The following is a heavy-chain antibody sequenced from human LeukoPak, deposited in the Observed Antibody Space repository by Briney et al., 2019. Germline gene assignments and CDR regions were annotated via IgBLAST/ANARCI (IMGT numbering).Heavy chain of an antibody. CDR2: IYYSGST. Sequence: SETLSLTCTVSGGSISSYYWSWIRQPPGKGLEWIGYIYYSGSTNYNPSLKSRVTISVDTSKNQFSLKLSSVTAADTAVYYCARVGIVVVPAANNAFDIWGQGTMVTVSS. CDR1: GGSISSYY. V-gene: IGHV4-59*01. CDR3: ARVGIVVVPAANNAFDI. D-gene: IGHD2-2*03. J-gene: IGHJ3*02.